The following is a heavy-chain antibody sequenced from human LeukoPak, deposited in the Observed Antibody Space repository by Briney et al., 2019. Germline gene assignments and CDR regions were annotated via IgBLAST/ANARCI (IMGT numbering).Heavy chain of an antibody. CDR2: INHSGST. Sequence: SETLSLTCTVSGGSISSYYWSWIRQPPGKGLEWIGEINHSGSTNYNPSLKSRVTISVDTSKNQFSLKLSSVTAADTAVYYCAGAGYSSSWYNRVFDYWGQGTLVTVSS. D-gene: IGHD6-13*01. V-gene: IGHV4-34*01. J-gene: IGHJ4*02. CDR1: GGSISSYY. CDR3: AGAGYSSSWYNRVFDY.